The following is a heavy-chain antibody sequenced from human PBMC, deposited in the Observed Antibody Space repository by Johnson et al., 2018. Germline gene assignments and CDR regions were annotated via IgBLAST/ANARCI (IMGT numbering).Heavy chain of an antibody. Sequence: VQLVESGGGLVQPGGSMKLSCAASGITFSGSAIHWVRQASGKGLEWVGRIRSKANNYATAYAASVTGRVTISRDDSKNTTYLQMNSLKTEDTAVYYCSRHYRGEDYSNLNSYMDVWGKGTTVTVS. CDR2: IRSKANNYAT. CDR1: GITFSGSA. CDR3: SRHYRGEDYSNLNSYMDV. V-gene: IGHV3-73*01. D-gene: IGHD4-11*01. J-gene: IGHJ6*03.